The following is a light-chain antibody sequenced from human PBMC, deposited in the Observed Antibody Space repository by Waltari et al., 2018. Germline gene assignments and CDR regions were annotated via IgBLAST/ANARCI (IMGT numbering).Light chain of an antibody. CDR2: VAS. Sequence: DIVVSQSPGTLSLSPGERATLSCTTSQTVYANYLAWYQHKPGQPPRLLLYVASRRATGIPERFSGSGSGTHFTLTISRVDPEDFAVYYCQEYGNSPPYNFGPGTRLEI. CDR1: QTVYANY. CDR3: QEYGNSPPYN. J-gene: IGKJ2*01. V-gene: IGKV3-20*01.